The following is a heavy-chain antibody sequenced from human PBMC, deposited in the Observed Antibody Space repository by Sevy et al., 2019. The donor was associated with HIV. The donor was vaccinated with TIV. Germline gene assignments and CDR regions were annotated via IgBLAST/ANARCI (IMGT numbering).Heavy chain of an antibody. CDR2: ISVDAGNK. D-gene: IGHD1-1*01. CDR1: GFTFSRYY. V-gene: IGHV3-30*04. J-gene: IGHJ1*01. CDR3: ALERLSSDVAEYFQN. Sequence: GGSLRLSCAASGFTFSRYYMHWVRQAPGKGLEWVATISVDAGNKHYADSVKGRFTISRDNSQNSLFLQMNSLRPEDTAVYYCALERLSSDVAEYFQNWGQGTLVTVSS.